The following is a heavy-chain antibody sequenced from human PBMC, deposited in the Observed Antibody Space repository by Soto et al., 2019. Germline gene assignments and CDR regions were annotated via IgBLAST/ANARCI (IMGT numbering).Heavy chain of an antibody. V-gene: IGHV4-31*03. CDR1: GGSISSGCYY. J-gene: IGHJ6*02. D-gene: IGHD6-19*01. CDR3: ARDFTDSSGPTLGMGV. CDR2: IYYSGST. Sequence: SETLSLTCTVSGGSISSGCYYWSWIRQHPGKGLEWIGYIYYSGSTYYNPSLKSRVTISVDTSKDQFSLKLSSVTAADTAVYYCARDFTDSSGPTLGMGVWGQGTTVTVSS.